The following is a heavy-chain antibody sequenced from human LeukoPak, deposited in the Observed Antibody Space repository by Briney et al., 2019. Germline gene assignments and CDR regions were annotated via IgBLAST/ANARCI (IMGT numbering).Heavy chain of an antibody. V-gene: IGHV3-48*03. D-gene: IGHD3-3*01. Sequence: GGSLRLSCAASGFTFSSYEMNWVRQAPGKGLEWGSYISSSGSPIYYADSVKGRFTISRDNAKNSLYLQLNCLGVDDTAVYYCAREGPKLRFLEWLSPFDYWGQGTLVTVSS. CDR3: AREGPKLRFLEWLSPFDY. J-gene: IGHJ4*02. CDR1: GFTFSSYE. CDR2: ISSSGSPI.